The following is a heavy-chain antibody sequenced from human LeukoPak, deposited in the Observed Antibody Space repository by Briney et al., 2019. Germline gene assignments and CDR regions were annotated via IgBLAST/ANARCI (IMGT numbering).Heavy chain of an antibody. D-gene: IGHD2-2*01. Sequence: GGSLKISCQGSGSRFTTFWIGWVRQIPGKGLEWMGIIYPGDSDTRYSPSFQGQVTISADKSITTASLQWSSLKASDTAMYFCARRKGCSSTSCPPDYWGQGTMVTVSS. CDR2: IYPGDSDT. V-gene: IGHV5-51*01. CDR3: ARRKGCSSTSCPPDY. CDR1: GSRFTTFW. J-gene: IGHJ4*02.